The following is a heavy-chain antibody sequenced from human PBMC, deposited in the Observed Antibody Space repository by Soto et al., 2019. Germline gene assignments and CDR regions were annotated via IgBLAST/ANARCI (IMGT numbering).Heavy chain of an antibody. Sequence: QVQLQQWGAGLLKPSETLSLTCAVYGGSFSGYYWTWIRQPPGTGLEWIGEINHSGSTNYNPSLNRRATISVDTSKNQFSLKLTSVTAADTAVYYCARDKITGLFDYWGQGTLVTVSS. D-gene: IGHD2-8*02. J-gene: IGHJ4*02. V-gene: IGHV4-34*01. CDR2: INHSGST. CDR3: ARDKITGLFDY. CDR1: GGSFSGYY.